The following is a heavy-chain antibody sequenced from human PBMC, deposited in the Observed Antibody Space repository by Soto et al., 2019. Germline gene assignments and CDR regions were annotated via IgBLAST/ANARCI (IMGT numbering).Heavy chain of an antibody. V-gene: IGHV4-30-2*01. CDR1: GGSISSGGYS. J-gene: IGHJ4*02. CDR3: AGGGFGVARDY. CDR2: IYPSGST. D-gene: IGHD3-3*01. Sequence: QLQLQESGSGLVKPSQTLSLTCAVSGGSISSGGYSWSWIRQPPGKGLEWIGYIYPSGSTYYNPSLNSRVTISVDRSKNPFSLKLSSVTAAATAVYYCAGGGFGVARDYWGQGTLVTVSS.